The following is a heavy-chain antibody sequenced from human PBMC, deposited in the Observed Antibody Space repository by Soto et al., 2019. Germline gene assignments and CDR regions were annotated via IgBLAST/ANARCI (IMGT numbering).Heavy chain of an antibody. CDR3: TREAHYYDSIGYLSDDAFDI. CDR1: GFTFGDYA. CDR2: IRSKAYGGTT. Sequence: GGSLRLSCTASGFTFGDYAMSWFRQAPGKGLEWVGFIRSKAYGGTTEYAASVKGRFTISRDDSKSIAYLQMNSLKTEDTAVYYCTREAHYYDSIGYLSDDAFDIWGQGTMVTVSS. V-gene: IGHV3-49*03. J-gene: IGHJ3*02. D-gene: IGHD3-22*01.